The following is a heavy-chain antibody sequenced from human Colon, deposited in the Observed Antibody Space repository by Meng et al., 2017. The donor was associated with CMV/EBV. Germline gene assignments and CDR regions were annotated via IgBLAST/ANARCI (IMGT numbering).Heavy chain of an antibody. V-gene: IGHV1-18*01. CDR2: ISADKRYT. CDR1: GYVFDLYG. D-gene: IGHD6-6*01. Sequence: VQLVQSGAEVKKPGASVKVSCKTPGYVFDLYGISWVRQAPGQGLEWMGWISADKRYTSYAQNLQGRVTMTTDASTSTAYMELRGLRSNDTAVYYCARVYEYSSSWGSDYWGQGTLVTVSS. CDR3: ARVYEYSSSWGSDY. J-gene: IGHJ4*02.